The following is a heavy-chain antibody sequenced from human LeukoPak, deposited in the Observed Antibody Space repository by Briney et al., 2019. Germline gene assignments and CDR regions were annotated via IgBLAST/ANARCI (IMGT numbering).Heavy chain of an antibody. Sequence: GGSLRLSCAASGFTVSSYAMSWVRQAPGEGVGWGSAISAGGGTTFYAGSVKGRFTISRDSSQNTVYLQMNSLKAEDTALYYCAKSSGASCYTAIDFWGQGTLVTVSS. V-gene: IGHV3-23*01. D-gene: IGHD2-15*01. CDR2: ISAGGGTT. J-gene: IGHJ4*02. CDR1: GFTVSSYA. CDR3: AKSSGASCYTAIDF.